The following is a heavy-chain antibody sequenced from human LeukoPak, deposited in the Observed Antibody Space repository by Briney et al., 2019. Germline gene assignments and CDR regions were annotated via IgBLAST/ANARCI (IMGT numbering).Heavy chain of an antibody. Sequence: ASVKVSCKASIDTFSIYAISCVRQAPGQGLEWMGSIIPIFCITHCAQKLQGRVTSTADKSTSTAYMELSSLRSEDTAVYYCARDRYDSSGYYYEFDYWGQGTLVTVSS. CDR3: ARDRYDSSGYYYEFDY. D-gene: IGHD3-22*01. J-gene: IGHJ4*02. CDR1: IDTFSIYA. V-gene: IGHV1-69*04. CDR2: IIPIFCIT.